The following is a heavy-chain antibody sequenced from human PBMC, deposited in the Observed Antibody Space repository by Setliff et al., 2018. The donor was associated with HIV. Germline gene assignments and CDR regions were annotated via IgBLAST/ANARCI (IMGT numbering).Heavy chain of an antibody. V-gene: IGHV4-39*01. CDR3: AGRGMWSYETGGNPTATFDY. CDR1: GGSINSRSYY. J-gene: IGHJ4*02. D-gene: IGHD2-8*02. Sequence: SETLSLTCTVSGGSINSRSYYWAWIRQPPGKGLEWVASIYFSGTPYYNPSLKNRVTISVDTSKNQFSLKLSSVTAADTAVYYCAGRGMWSYETGGNPTATFDYWGQGVLVTVSS. CDR2: IYFSGTP.